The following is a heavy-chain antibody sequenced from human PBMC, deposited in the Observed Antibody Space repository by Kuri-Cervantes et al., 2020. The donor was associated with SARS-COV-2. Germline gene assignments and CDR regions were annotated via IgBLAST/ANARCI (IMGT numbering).Heavy chain of an antibody. D-gene: IGHD4-23*01. CDR2: IIPIFGLI. CDR1: GGTFRSYA. V-gene: IGHV1-69*13. CDR3: ARDWWYGGNSLYYGMDV. Sequence: SVKVSCKTSGGTFRSYAISWVRRAPGQGLEWMAGIIPIFGLIDYAQRFQGRVTVTADESTSTAYMELSSLRSEDTAVYYCARDWWYGGNSLYYGMDVWGQGTTVTVSS. J-gene: IGHJ6*02.